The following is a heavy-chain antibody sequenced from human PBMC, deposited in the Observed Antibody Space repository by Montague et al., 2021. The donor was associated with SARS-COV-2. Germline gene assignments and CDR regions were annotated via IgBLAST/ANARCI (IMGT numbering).Heavy chain of an antibody. V-gene: IGHV2-70*11. CDR2: IDWDGDK. CDR3: ARGPSDTYYYNGMDV. J-gene: IGHJ6*02. Sequence: VKPTPTLTLTCTFSGFSLSTSGMCMTWIRQPPGKALEWLARIDWDGDKYYNTSLKSRLTISKDTSKNLVVLTMTNMDPVDTATYYCARGPSDTYYYNGMDVWGRGTTVTVSS. CDR1: GFSLSTSGMC.